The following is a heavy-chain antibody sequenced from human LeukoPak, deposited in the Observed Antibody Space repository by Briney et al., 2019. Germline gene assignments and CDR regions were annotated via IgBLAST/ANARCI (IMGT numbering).Heavy chain of an antibody. D-gene: IGHD2-2*01. CDR1: GFTFGDYA. CDR3: TRGANQLLFGDMDV. Sequence: GGSLRLSCTASGFTFGDYAMSWVRQAPGKGLEWVSSISSSGSYIYYADSVKGRFTISRDNAKNSLYLQMNSLRAEDTAVYYCTRGANQLLFGDMDVWGKGTTVTVSS. V-gene: IGHV3-21*01. J-gene: IGHJ6*03. CDR2: ISSSGSYI.